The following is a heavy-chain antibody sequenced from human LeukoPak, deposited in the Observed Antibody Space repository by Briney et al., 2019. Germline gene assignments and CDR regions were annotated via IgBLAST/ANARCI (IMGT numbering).Heavy chain of an antibody. CDR2: IYYSGST. D-gene: IGHD6-13*01. Sequence: SETLSLTCTVSGGSISSYYWSWIRQPPGKGLEWIGYIYYSGSTNYNPSLKSRVTISVDTSKNQFSLKLSSVTAADTAVYYCASPPAAAGTNRAFDIWGQGTMVTVSS. CDR3: ASPPAAAGTNRAFDI. J-gene: IGHJ3*02. CDR1: GGSISSYY. V-gene: IGHV4-59*01.